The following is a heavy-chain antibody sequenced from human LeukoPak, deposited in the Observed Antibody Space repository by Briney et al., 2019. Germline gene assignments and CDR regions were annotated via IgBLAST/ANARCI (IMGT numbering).Heavy chain of an antibody. D-gene: IGHD2-2*01. V-gene: IGHV4-4*07. CDR2: IYTSGST. CDR1: GGSISSYY. CDR3: ARGRSAADIVVVPAAKANFDI. J-gene: IGHJ3*02. Sequence: SETLSLTCTVSGGSISSYYWSWIRQPAGKGLEWIGRIYTSGSTNYNPSLKSRVTMSVDTSKNQFSLKLSSVTAADTAVYYCARGRSAADIVVVPAAKANFDIWGQGTMVTVSS.